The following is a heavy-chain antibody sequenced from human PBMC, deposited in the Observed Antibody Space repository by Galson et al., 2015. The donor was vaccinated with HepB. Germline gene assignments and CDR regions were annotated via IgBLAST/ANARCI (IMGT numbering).Heavy chain of an antibody. CDR1: GYTFTSYG. V-gene: IGHV1-18*01. Sequence: SVKVSCKASGYTFTSYGISWVRQAPGQGLEWMGWISAYNGNTNYAQKLQGRVTMTTDTSTSTAYMELRSLRSDDTAVYYCARDRPNYDFWSGRNYYMDVWGKGTTVTVSS. D-gene: IGHD3-3*01. CDR2: ISAYNGNT. CDR3: ARDRPNYDFWSGRNYYMDV. J-gene: IGHJ6*03.